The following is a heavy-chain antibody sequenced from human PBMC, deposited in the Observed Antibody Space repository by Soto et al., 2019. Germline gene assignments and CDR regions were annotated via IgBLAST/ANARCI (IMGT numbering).Heavy chain of an antibody. CDR2: IYSGGST. CDR3: ARDYYGSGSLPDTFDI. J-gene: IGHJ3*02. D-gene: IGHD3-10*01. V-gene: IGHV3-66*01. Sequence: PGGSLRLSCAASGFTVSSNYMSWVRQAPGKGLEWVSVIYSGGSTYYADSVKGRFTISRDNSKNTLYLQMNSLRAEDTAVYYCARDYYGSGSLPDTFDIWGQGTMVTVSS. CDR1: GFTVSSNY.